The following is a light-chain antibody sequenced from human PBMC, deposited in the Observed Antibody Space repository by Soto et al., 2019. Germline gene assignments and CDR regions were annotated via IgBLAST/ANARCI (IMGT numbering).Light chain of an antibody. CDR1: QSVSSN. J-gene: IGKJ4*01. CDR2: GAS. V-gene: IGKV3-15*01. CDR3: QQYNNWPLT. Sequence: EIVMTQSPATLSVSPGERATLSCRASQSVSSNLAWYQQKPGQAPRLLIYGASTRATGIPPSFSGSGSGTEFTLTISSLQSEDFAVYYCQQYNNWPLTFGGGTKVEIK.